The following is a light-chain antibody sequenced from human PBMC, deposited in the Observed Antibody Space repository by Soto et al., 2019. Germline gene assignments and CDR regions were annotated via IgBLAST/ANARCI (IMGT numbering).Light chain of an antibody. J-gene: IGLJ1*01. V-gene: IGLV1-44*01. Sequence: QSVVTQPPSASGTPGPRVTISCSGSTSNIGSNGVNWYRQLPGTAPKLLIYSSNERPSGVPDRFSGSKSGTSASLAISGLQSEDEADYYCAAWDDRLNGYVFGTGTKVPVL. CDR3: AAWDDRLNGYV. CDR2: SSN. CDR1: TSNIGSNG.